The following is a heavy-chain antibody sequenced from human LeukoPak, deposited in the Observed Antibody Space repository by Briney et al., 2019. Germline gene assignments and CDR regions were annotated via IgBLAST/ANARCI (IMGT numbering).Heavy chain of an antibody. CDR2: ISPILGIT. CDR1: GYTFTSYG. V-gene: IGHV1-69*04. Sequence: GASVKVSCKASGYTFTSYGISWVRQAPGQGLEWMGRISPILGITNYAQKFQGRVTITADKSTSTAYMELSSLRFEDTAMYFCARDSARSSSWADHWGQGTLVTVCS. CDR3: ARDSARSSSWADH. D-gene: IGHD6-13*01. J-gene: IGHJ1*01.